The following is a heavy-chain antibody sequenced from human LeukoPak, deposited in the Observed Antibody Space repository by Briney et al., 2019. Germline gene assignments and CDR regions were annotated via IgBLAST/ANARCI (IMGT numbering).Heavy chain of an antibody. J-gene: IGHJ2*01. CDR1: GDSISSNGHY. V-gene: IGHV4-39*02. CDR2: FYYNGFS. D-gene: IGHD2-21*02. CDR3: ARNFDNFYCGGDCQPLGYLDL. Sequence: SETLSLTCTVSGDSISSNGHYWGWIRQPPGKGLEWIGSFYYNGFSYSNVSLKHRVTILIDMSNSHFSLRLSSVTAADTAVYYCARNFDNFYCGGDCQPLGYLDLWGRGTLVTVSS.